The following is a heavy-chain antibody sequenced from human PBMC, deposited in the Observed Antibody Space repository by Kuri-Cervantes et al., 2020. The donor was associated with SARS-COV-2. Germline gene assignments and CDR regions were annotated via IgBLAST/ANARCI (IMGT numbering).Heavy chain of an antibody. J-gene: IGHJ4*02. V-gene: IGHV4-34*01. CDR2: INHSGST. D-gene: IGHD2-2*01. CDR3: AAKGCHNQKRTSCYNDY. CDR1: GGSFSGYY. Sequence: SGTLSLTCAVYGGSFSGYYWSWIRQPPGKGLEWIGEINHSGSTNYNPSLKSRVTISVDTSKNQFSLKLSSVTAADTAVYYCAAKGCHNQKRTSCYNDYWGQGTLVTVSS.